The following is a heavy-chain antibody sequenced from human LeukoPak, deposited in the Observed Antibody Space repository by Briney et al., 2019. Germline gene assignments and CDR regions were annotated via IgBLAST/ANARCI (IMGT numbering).Heavy chain of an antibody. D-gene: IGHD3-22*01. CDR1: GYSISSGYY. Sequence: SETLSLACTVSGYSISSGYYWGWIRQPPGKGLEWIGSIYHSGSTYYNPSLKSRVTISVDTSKNQFSLKLSSVTAADTAVYYCARDGRGYYYDSSDYYWGNWFDPWGQGTLVTVSS. V-gene: IGHV4-38-2*02. CDR3: ARDGRGYYYDSSDYYWGNWFDP. CDR2: IYHSGST. J-gene: IGHJ5*02.